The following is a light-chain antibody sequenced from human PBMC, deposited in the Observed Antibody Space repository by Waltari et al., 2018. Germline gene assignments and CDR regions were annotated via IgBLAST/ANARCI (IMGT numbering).Light chain of an antibody. J-gene: IGKJ1*01. CDR3: GQGTHLPT. CDR1: QSLVHSNGNTY. CDR2: EVS. V-gene: IGKV2-30*02. Sequence: DVVMTQSPLSLPITPGQPASISCRSSQSLVHSNGNTYLSWYQQKPGQPPRRLIYEVSKQDSGVPDRFSGSGAGTDFTLKISRVEAEDDGVYYCGQGTHLPTLGQGTKVEIK.